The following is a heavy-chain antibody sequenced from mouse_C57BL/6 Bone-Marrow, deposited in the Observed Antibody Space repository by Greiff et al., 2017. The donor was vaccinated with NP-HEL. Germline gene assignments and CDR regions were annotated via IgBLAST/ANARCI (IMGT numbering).Heavy chain of an antibody. J-gene: IGHJ4*01. CDR1: GFTFSNYW. Sequence: EVKLMESGGGLVQPGGSMKLSCVASGFTFSNYWMNWVRQSPEKGLEWVAQIRLKSDNYATHYAESVKGRFTISRDDSKSSVYLKMNNLRAEDTGIYYCTGGEMDYWGQGTSVTVSS. CDR2: IRLKSDNYAT. V-gene: IGHV6-3*01. CDR3: TGGEMDY.